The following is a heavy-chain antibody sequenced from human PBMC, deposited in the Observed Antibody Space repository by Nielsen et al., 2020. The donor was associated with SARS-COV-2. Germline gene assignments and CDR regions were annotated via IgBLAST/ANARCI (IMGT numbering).Heavy chain of an antibody. J-gene: IGHJ5*02. Sequence: SQTLSLTCALSVDSVSSNSAAWTWIRLSPARGLAWVGRTYYLSKWYSDYAASVKSRILINADTSKKQFSLQLNSVIPEDTAVYYCASNYDFRSGYHAWGQGTPVTVSS. CDR1: VDSVSSNSAA. CDR3: ASNYDFRSGYHA. CDR2: TYYLSKWYS. D-gene: IGHD3-3*01. V-gene: IGHV6-1*01.